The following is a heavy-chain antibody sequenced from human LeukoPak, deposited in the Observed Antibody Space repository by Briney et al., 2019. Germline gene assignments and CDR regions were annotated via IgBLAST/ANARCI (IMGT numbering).Heavy chain of an antibody. V-gene: IGHV1-8*03. CDR2: MNPNSGNT. J-gene: IGHJ4*02. Sequence: GASVKVSCKASGYTFTSYDINWVRQATGQGLEWIGWMNPNSGNTVYAQKFQGRVTITRNTSISTAYMELSSLRSEDRAVYYCARGLKINCSSTSCYLIYWGQGTLVTVSS. CDR1: GYTFTSYD. D-gene: IGHD2-2*01. CDR3: ARGLKINCSSTSCYLIY.